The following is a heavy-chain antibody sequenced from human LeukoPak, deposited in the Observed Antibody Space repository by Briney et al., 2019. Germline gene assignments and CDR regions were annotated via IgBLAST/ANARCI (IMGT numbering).Heavy chain of an antibody. J-gene: IGHJ4*02. CDR3: ARFDGSGSYFYY. Sequence: PSETLSLTCTVSGGSVSSGSYYWSWLRQPPERGLEWIGHTYFSGSTNYNPSPKSRVTISIDTSKNQFSLKLSSVTAADTAVYYCARFDGSGSYFYYWGQGTLVTVFS. D-gene: IGHD3-10*01. CDR1: GGSVSSGSYY. CDR2: TYFSGST. V-gene: IGHV4-61*01.